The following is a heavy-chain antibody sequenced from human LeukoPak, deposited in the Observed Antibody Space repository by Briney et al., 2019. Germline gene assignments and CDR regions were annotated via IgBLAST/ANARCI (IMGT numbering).Heavy chain of an antibody. CDR2: ISGSGGST. V-gene: IGHV3-23*01. CDR3: AKSFHYDFWSGYYTSDAFDI. D-gene: IGHD3-3*01. J-gene: IGHJ3*02. CDR1: GFTFSSYA. Sequence: GGSLRLSCAASGFTFSSYAMSWVRQAPGKGLEWVSAISGSGGSTYYADSVKGRFTISRDNSKNTLYLQMNSLRAEDTAVYYCAKSFHYDFWSGYYTSDAFDIWGQGTMVTVSS.